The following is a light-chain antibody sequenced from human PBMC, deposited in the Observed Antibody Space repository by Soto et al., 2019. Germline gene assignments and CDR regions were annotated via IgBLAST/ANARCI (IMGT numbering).Light chain of an antibody. Sequence: DIQMAQSPSSLSASVGDRVTITCRASQSISNYVNWYQQKPGKAPKLLIYATSSLQSGVPSRFSGSGSRTDFTLTISSLQPEDFAAYYCQQTYTTPLTFGGGTKVEIK. J-gene: IGKJ4*01. CDR3: QQTYTTPLT. V-gene: IGKV1-39*01. CDR1: QSISNY. CDR2: ATS.